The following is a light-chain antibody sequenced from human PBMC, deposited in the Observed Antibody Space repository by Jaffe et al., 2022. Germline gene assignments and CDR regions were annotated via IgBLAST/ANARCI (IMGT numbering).Light chain of an antibody. CDR3: QQYYSYPPKWT. CDR2: AAS. Sequence: AIRMTQSPSSFSASTGDRVTITCRASQGISSYLAWYQQKPGKAPKLLIYAASTLQSGVPSRFSGSGSGTDFTLTISCLQSEDFATYYCQQYYSYPPKWTFGQGTKVEIK. J-gene: IGKJ1*01. V-gene: IGKV1-8*01. CDR1: QGISSY.